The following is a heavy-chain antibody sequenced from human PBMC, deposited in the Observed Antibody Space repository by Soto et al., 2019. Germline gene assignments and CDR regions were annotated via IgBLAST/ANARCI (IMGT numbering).Heavy chain of an antibody. J-gene: IGHJ6*02. CDR3: AKDVSSGSYYYYGMDV. CDR2: ISWNSGSI. V-gene: IGHV3-9*01. Sequence: GGPLRLSCAASGFTFDDYAMHWVRQAPGKGLEWVSGISWNSGSIGYADSVKGRFTISRDNAKNSLYLQMNSLRAEDTALYYCAKDVSSGSYYYYGMDVWGQGTTVTVSS. D-gene: IGHD6-19*01. CDR1: GFTFDDYA.